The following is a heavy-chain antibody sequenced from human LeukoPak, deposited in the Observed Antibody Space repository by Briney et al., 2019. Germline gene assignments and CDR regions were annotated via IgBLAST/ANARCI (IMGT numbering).Heavy chain of an antibody. CDR2: ISAYNGNK. V-gene: IGHV1-18*01. J-gene: IGHJ6*02. D-gene: IGHD2-8*01. CDR3: ARVGDVCTNGVCTKAAYYYYGMDV. Sequence: GASVKVSFKASGYIFTSYGISWARQARGQGLEWMGWISAYNGNKNYAQKLQGRVTMTTDTSTNTAYMELRSLRSDDTAVYYCARVGDVCTNGVCTKAAYYYYGMDVWGQGNTVTVSS. CDR1: GYIFTSYG.